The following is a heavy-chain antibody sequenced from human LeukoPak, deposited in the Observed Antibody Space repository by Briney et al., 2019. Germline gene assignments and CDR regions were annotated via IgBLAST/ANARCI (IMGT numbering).Heavy chain of an antibody. Sequence: ASVKVSCKASGGTFSSYAISWVRQAPGQGLEWMGRIIPILGIANYAQKFQGRVTITADKSTSTAYMELSSLRSEDTAVYYCARDGVVVTAILVYWGQGTLVTVSS. CDR2: IIPILGIA. D-gene: IGHD2-21*02. V-gene: IGHV1-69*04. J-gene: IGHJ4*02. CDR3: ARDGVVVTAILVY. CDR1: GGTFSSYA.